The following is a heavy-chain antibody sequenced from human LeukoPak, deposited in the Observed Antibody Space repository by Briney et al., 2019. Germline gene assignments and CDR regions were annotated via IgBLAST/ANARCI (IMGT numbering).Heavy chain of an antibody. CDR2: INPNSGGT. V-gene: IGHV1-2*02. Sequence: ASVKVSCKASGYTFTGYYMHWVRQAPGQGLEWMGWINPNSGGTNYAQKFQGRVTMTRDTSISTAYMELSRLRSDDTAVYYCATVDEHYYDSSGYSRYWGQGTLVTVSS. CDR3: ATVDEHYYDSSGYSRY. D-gene: IGHD3-22*01. CDR1: GYTFTGYY. J-gene: IGHJ4*02.